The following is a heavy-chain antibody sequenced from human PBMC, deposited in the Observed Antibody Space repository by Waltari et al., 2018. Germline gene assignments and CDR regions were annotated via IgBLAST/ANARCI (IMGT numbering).Heavy chain of an antibody. V-gene: IGHV3-30*03. CDR3: AREDYYDRGRIGANFDY. CDR2: ISRDEKNT. CDR1: GFTFTSSF. D-gene: IGHD3-22*01. Sequence: QVQLVESGGGVVQPGRSLRLSCAASGFTFTSSFIKWFRQAPGKGLEWVAVISRDEKNTYYADSVKGRFTVSRDNSKNTIYLQMNSLKTEDTAVYYCAREDYYDRGRIGANFDYWGQGTLVTVSS. J-gene: IGHJ4*02.